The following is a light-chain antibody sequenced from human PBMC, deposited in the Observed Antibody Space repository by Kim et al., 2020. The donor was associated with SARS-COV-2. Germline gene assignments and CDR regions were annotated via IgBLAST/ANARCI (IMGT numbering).Light chain of an antibody. CDR3: QQYGSAPRS. CDR1: QSVSSSY. J-gene: IGKJ2*03. Sequence: EIVLTQSPGTLSLSPGERATLSCRASQSVSSSYLAWYQQKPGQAPRLLMYDASSRATGIPDRFSGSGSGTDFTLTISRLEPEDFAVYYCQQYGSAPRSFGQGTKLEI. V-gene: IGKV3-20*01. CDR2: DAS.